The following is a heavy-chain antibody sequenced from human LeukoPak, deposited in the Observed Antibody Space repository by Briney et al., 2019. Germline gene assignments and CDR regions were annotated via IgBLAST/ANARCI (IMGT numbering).Heavy chain of an antibody. D-gene: IGHD5-18*01. V-gene: IGHV3-7*03. CDR1: GFTFSSYW. J-gene: IGHJ4*02. Sequence: PGGSLRLSCAASGFTFSSYWMSWVRQAPGKGLEWVANIKQDGSEKYYVDSVKGRFTISRDNAKNSLYLQMNSLRAEDTAVYYCARSIWAMAYEDFGYWGQGTLVTVSS. CDR2: IKQDGSEK. CDR3: ARSIWAMAYEDFGY.